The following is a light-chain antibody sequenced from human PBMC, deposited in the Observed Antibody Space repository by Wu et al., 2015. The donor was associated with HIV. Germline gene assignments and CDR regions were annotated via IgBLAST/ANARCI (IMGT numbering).Light chain of an antibody. J-gene: IGKJ5*01. CDR2: AVS. V-gene: IGKV3-15*01. CDR3: QQYNNWPPIT. Sequence: EILMTQFPATLSVSPGESATLFCKAGQTIGGNLAWYQQKSGQAPRLVIYAVSARATGVPARFSGSGSETELSLTISSLQSEDSGIYYCQQYNNWPPITFGQGTRLEI. CDR1: QTIGGN.